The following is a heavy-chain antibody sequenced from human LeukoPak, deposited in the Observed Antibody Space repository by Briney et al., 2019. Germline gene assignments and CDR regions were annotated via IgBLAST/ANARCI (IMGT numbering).Heavy chain of an antibody. J-gene: IGHJ4*02. D-gene: IGHD5-18*01. Sequence: GESLKISCKGSGYSFTSYWIGWVRQMPGKGLEWMGIIYPNDFDIRYSPSFQGQVAISADKSISTAYLQWSSLKASDTAMYYCARHPRGYSYGFDYWGQGTLVTVSS. CDR2: IYPNDFDI. V-gene: IGHV5-51*01. CDR1: GYSFTSYW. CDR3: ARHPRGYSYGFDY.